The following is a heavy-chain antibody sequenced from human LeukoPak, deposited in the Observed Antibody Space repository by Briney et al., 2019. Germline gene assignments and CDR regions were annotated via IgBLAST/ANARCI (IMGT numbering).Heavy chain of an antibody. CDR2: IYHNGGT. J-gene: IGHJ4*02. Sequence: SETLSLTCTVSGGSINGYYWSWIRQPPGKGLEWIGYIYHNGGTNYNPSLQSRLPISVDTSKNQFSLKLSSVTAADTAVYYCARHLRAVAGGRYFDYWGQGTQVTVSS. CDR3: ARHLRAVAGGRYFDY. D-gene: IGHD6-19*01. V-gene: IGHV4-59*08. CDR1: GGSINGYY.